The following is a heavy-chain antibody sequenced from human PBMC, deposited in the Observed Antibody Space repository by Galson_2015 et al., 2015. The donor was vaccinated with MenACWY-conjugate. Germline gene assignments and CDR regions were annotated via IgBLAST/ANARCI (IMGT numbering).Heavy chain of an antibody. Sequence: PALVKPTQTLTLTCTFSGFSLSSRGVGVGWIRQPPGKALEWLALIDWDDDKRYSPSLRSRLAITKDTSKNQVVLTMTNMDPVDTASYYCAHRPSYDSFPSWGQGTLVTVSS. CDR1: GFSLSSRGVG. CDR3: AHRPSYDSFPS. J-gene: IGHJ5*02. D-gene: IGHD3-22*01. V-gene: IGHV2-5*02. CDR2: IDWDDDK.